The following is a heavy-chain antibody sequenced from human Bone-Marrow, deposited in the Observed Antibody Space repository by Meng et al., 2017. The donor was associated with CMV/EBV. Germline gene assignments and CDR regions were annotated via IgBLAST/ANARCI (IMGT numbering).Heavy chain of an antibody. CDR2: IKQDASEK. J-gene: IGHJ5*01. D-gene: IGHD2-15*01. CDR3: ARGGWRPDS. CDR1: GFTFSNYW. V-gene: IGHV3-7*04. Sequence: GESLKISCAASGFTFSNYWMSWVRQAPGKGLERVANIKQDASEKYYVDSVKGRFTISRDNAQNSLYLQMNSLRAEDTAVYYCARGGWRPDSWGQGTLVTVSS.